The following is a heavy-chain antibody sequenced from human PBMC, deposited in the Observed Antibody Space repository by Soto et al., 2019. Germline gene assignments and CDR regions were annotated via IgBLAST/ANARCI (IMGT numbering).Heavy chain of an antibody. J-gene: IGHJ6*03. V-gene: IGHV1-69*02. CDR1: GGTFSSYT. CDR3: ARVATLSPFHYYSYMYV. Sequence: QVQLVQSGAEVKKPGSSVKVSCKASGGTFSSYTISWVRQAPGQGLEWMGRIIPILVIANYAQKFQGRVTITADKSKSKAYLELSSLRSEDTAVYYCARVATLSPFHYYSYMYVWGKETTDTVYS. CDR2: IIPILVIA. D-gene: IGHD5-12*01.